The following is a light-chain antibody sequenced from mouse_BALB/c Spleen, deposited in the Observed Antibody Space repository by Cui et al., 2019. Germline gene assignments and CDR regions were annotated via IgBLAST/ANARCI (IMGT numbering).Light chain of an antibody. V-gene: IGKV4-80*01. CDR3: HQWSSYPWT. CDR1: ASVSY. CDR2: STS. Sequence: QIVFTQSPAIMSASLGEEITLTCSASASVSYMHWYQQKSGTSPKLLIYSTSNLVSGVPSRFSGSGAGTFYSLTISIVEAEDAADYYCHQWSSYPWTFGGGTKLEIK. J-gene: IGKJ1*01.